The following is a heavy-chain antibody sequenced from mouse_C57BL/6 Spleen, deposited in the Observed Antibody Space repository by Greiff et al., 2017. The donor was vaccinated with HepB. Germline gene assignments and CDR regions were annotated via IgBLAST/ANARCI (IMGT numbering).Heavy chain of an antibody. Sequence: LQPGTELVKPGASVKLSCKASGYTFTSYWMHWVKQRPGQGLEWIGNINPSNGGTNYNEKFKSKATLTVDKSSSTAYMQLSSLTSEDSAVYYCARSSITTVVATDFDYWGQGTTLTVSS. D-gene: IGHD1-1*01. CDR2: INPSNGGT. V-gene: IGHV1-53*01. J-gene: IGHJ2*01. CDR3: ARSSITTVVATDFDY. CDR1: GYTFTSYW.